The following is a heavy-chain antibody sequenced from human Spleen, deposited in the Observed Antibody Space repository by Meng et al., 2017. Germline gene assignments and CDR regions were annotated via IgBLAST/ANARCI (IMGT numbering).Heavy chain of an antibody. CDR1: GFTFSNYA. J-gene: IGHJ4*02. Sequence: GESLKISCAASGFTFSNYAMGWVRQAPGKGLEWVSGISGSGGTTYYVDSVKGRFIISRDNSKNTLYLQMNSLRAEDTAVYYCATRYCSGGSCYSSNFDYWGQGTLVTVSS. D-gene: IGHD2-15*01. CDR2: ISGSGGTT. V-gene: IGHV3-23*01. CDR3: ATRYCSGGSCYSSNFDY.